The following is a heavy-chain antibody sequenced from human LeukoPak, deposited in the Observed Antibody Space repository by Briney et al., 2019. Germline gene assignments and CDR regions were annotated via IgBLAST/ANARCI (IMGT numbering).Heavy chain of an antibody. V-gene: IGHV4-59*01. J-gene: IGHJ3*02. CDR2: IYYSGST. Sequence: SETLSLTCTVSGGSISSYYWSWIRQPPGKGLGWIGYIYYSGSTNYNPSLKSRVTISVDTSKNQFSLKLSSVTAADTAVYYCAREGGYYYDSSGSPDAFDIWGQGTMVTVSS. D-gene: IGHD3-22*01. CDR1: GGSISSYY. CDR3: AREGGYYYDSSGSPDAFDI.